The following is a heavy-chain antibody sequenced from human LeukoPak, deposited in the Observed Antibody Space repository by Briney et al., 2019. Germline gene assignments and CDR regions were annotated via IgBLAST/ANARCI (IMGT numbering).Heavy chain of an antibody. CDR3: ARAVRPSAWFDP. CDR2: IYYSGST. J-gene: IGHJ5*02. Sequence: SPSETLSLTCTVSGGSISSYYWSWIRQPPGKGLEWIGYIYYSGSTYYNPSLKSRVTISVDTSKNQFSLKLSSVTAADTAVYYCARAVRPSAWFDPWGQGTLVTVSS. D-gene: IGHD3-10*01. V-gene: IGHV4-59*08. CDR1: GGSISSYY.